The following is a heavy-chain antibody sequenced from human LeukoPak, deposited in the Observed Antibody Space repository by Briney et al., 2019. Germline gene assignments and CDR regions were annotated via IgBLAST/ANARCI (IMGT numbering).Heavy chain of an antibody. J-gene: IGHJ4*02. Sequence: PSETLSLTCTVSGASINSYYFTWIRPPAGKGLEWIGRVFSDGATDYNPSLQSRVTMSLDTSKNQVSLKLSSVAAADTAVYYCARTFCSGGNCFHFDYWGQGTLVTVSS. CDR1: GASINSYY. D-gene: IGHD2-15*01. CDR3: ARTFCSGGNCFHFDY. V-gene: IGHV4-4*07. CDR2: VFSDGAT.